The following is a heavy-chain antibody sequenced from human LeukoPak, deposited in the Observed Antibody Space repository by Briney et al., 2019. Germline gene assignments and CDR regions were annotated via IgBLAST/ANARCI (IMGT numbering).Heavy chain of an antibody. J-gene: IGHJ4*02. CDR1: GFTFRSYG. CDR3: AKDHGSYYGSGSYHDY. V-gene: IGHV3-30*18. D-gene: IGHD3-10*01. Sequence: GSLRLSCAASGFTFRSYGMHWVRQAPGKGLEWVAVISYDGSSKYFADSVKGRFTISRDNSRNTLYLQMNSLRAEDTAMYYCAKDHGSYYGSGSYHDYWGQGTLVTVSS. CDR2: ISYDGSSK.